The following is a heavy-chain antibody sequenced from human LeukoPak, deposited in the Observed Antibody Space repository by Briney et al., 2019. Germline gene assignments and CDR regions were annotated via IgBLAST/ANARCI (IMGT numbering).Heavy chain of an antibody. J-gene: IGHJ4*02. D-gene: IGHD6-13*01. CDR1: GFTFSSYS. CDR2: IRYDGSNK. Sequence: PGGSLRLSCAASGFTFSSYSMNWVRQAPGKGLEWVAFIRYDGSNKYYADSVKGRFTISRDNSKNTLYLQMNSLRAEDTAVYYCAKDFSAAAGNFDYWGQGTLVTVSS. V-gene: IGHV3-30*02. CDR3: AKDFSAAAGNFDY.